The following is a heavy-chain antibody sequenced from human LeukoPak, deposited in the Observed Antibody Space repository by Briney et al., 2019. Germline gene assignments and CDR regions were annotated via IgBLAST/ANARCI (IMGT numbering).Heavy chain of an antibody. CDR2: INHSGST. V-gene: IGHV4-34*01. J-gene: IGHJ3*02. CDR3: ARGPGAFDI. CDR1: GGSFSGYY. Sequence: SETLPLTCAVYGGSFSGYYWSWIRQPPGKGLEWIGEINHSGSTNYNPSLKSRVTISVDTSKNQFSLKLSSVTAADTAVYYCARGPGAFDIWGQGTMVTVSS.